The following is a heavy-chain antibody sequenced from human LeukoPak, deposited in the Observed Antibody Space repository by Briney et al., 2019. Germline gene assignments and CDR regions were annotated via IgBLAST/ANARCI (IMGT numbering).Heavy chain of an antibody. Sequence: GGSLRLSCAASGFTFSSYAMSWVRQAPGKGLECVSAISGSGGSTYYADSVKGRFTISRDNSKNTLYLQMNSLRAEETAVYYCAKYRKVRPTEALDYWGQGTLVTVSS. CDR3: AKYRKVRPTEALDY. V-gene: IGHV3-23*01. CDR2: ISGSGGST. J-gene: IGHJ4*02. D-gene: IGHD1-14*01. CDR1: GFTFSSYA.